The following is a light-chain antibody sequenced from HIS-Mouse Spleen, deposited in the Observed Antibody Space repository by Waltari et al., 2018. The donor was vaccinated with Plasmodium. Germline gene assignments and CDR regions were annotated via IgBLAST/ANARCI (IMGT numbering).Light chain of an antibody. CDR2: EDS. CDR3: YSTDSSGNHRV. Sequence: SYELTQPPSVSVSPGQTARITCPGDALPKKYAYWYLQKSGPAPVLVIYEDSKRPAGIPERFSGSSSGTMATLTISGAQVEDEADYYCYSTDSSGNHRVFGGGTKLTVL. CDR1: ALPKKY. V-gene: IGLV3-10*01. J-gene: IGLJ3*02.